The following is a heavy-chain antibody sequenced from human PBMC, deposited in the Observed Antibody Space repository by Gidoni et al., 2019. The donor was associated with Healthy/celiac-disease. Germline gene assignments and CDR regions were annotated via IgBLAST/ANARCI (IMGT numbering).Heavy chain of an antibody. D-gene: IGHD3-3*01. CDR3: ARDASLLRFLEWLPSSHFDY. Sequence: QVQLVESGGGLVKPGGSLRLSCAASGFTFSDYYKSWIRQAPGKGLEWVSYISSSGSTIYYADSVKGRFTISRDNAKNSLYLQMNSLRAEDTAVYYCARDASLLRFLEWLPSSHFDYWGQGTLVTVSS. V-gene: IGHV3-11*01. J-gene: IGHJ4*02. CDR2: ISSSGSTI. CDR1: GFTFSDYY.